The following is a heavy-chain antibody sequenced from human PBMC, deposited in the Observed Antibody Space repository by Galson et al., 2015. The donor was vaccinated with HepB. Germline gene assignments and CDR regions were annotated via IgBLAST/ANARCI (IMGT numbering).Heavy chain of an antibody. Sequence: SLRLSCAASGFIFSNAWMIWVRQAPGKGLEWVGRIKSKTDGGTTDYAAPVKGRFTISRDDSENTLYLQMNSLKTDDTVVYYCTTKNLPAATDYWGQGTLVTVSS. CDR1: GFIFSNAW. D-gene: IGHD2-2*01. V-gene: IGHV3-15*01. J-gene: IGHJ4*02. CDR2: IKSKTDGGTT. CDR3: TTKNLPAATDY.